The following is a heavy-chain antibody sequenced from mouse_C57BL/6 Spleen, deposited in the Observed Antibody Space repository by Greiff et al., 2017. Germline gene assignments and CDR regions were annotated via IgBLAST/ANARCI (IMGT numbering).Heavy chain of an antibody. CDR2: IYPGDGDT. CDR3: ARGGNSNFFAY. J-gene: IGHJ3*01. Sequence: QVQLQQSGPELVKPGASVKISCKASGYAFSSSWMNWVKQRPGKGLEWIGRIYPGDGDTNYNGKFKGKATLTADKSSSTAYMQLSSLTSEDSAVYFCARGGNSNFFAYWGQGTLVTVSA. CDR1: GYAFSSSW. D-gene: IGHD2-5*01. V-gene: IGHV1-82*01.